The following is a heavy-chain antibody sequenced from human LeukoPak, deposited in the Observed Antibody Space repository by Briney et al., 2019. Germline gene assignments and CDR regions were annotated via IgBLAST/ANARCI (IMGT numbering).Heavy chain of an antibody. CDR3: ARVACGLYVMDV. Sequence: GGSLRLSCAASGFTFSTYSMSWVRQAPGKGREWVSSISSDSNHRFYADSLKGRFTISRDNAKNSLYLQLISLRAEDTAVYYCARVACGLYVMDVWGQGTTVTVPS. CDR2: ISSDSNHR. D-gene: IGHD2-21*01. J-gene: IGHJ6*02. V-gene: IGHV3-21*01. CDR1: GFTFSTYS.